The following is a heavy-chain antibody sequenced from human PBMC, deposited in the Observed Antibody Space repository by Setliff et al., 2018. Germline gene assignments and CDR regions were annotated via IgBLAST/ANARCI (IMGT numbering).Heavy chain of an antibody. D-gene: IGHD6-13*01. CDR2: IIPIFGTA. J-gene: IGHJ4*02. Sequence: GASVKVSCKASGYMFPSYDFNWVRQAPGQGLEWMGGIIPIFGTANYAQKFQGRVTITADESTSTAYMELSSLRSEDTAVYYCARVQQLGTFDYWGQGTLVTVSS. CDR3: ARVQQLGTFDY. CDR1: GYMFPSYD. V-gene: IGHV1-69*13.